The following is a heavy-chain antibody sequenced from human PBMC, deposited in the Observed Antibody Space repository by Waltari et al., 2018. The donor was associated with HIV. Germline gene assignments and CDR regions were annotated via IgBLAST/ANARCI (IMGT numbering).Heavy chain of an antibody. CDR2: VYSNGVT. Sequence: QLQLQESGPALVKPSDTLPLTCTVSTGSITQSDYWGWVRQSPGTGLEWIGTVYSNGVTHCTPSLESRVTMSVDTSKNQFSLTLTSVTAADTALYFCATLRTVTGTIDDWGQGILVTVSS. CDR1: TGSITQSDY. D-gene: IGHD4-17*01. V-gene: IGHV4-39*01. CDR3: ATLRTVTGTIDD. J-gene: IGHJ4*02.